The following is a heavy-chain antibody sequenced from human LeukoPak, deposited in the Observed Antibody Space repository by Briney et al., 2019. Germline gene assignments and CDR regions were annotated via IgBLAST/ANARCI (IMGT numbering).Heavy chain of an antibody. D-gene: IGHD6-13*01. CDR1: GFPLSELS. Sequence: ASVKVSCKVSGFPLSELSMYWVRQAPGKGLEWIGGFDPADVGTFYAQKFQARVTITADTSTLTFYMLVNSLRSDDTAVYYCATDPMGASYSDVHDNWGQGTLVAVSS. J-gene: IGHJ4*02. CDR3: ATDPMGASYSDVHDN. V-gene: IGHV1-24*01. CDR2: FDPADVGT.